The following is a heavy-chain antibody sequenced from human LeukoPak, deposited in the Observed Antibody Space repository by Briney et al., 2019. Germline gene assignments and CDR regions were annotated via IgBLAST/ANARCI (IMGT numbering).Heavy chain of an antibody. D-gene: IGHD2-21*02. J-gene: IGHJ4*02. CDR1: GFTFSSYW. V-gene: IGHV3-7*01. Sequence: GGSLRLSCAASGFTFSSYWMSWVRQAPGKGLEWVANIKQDGSEKNYVDSVKGRFIISRDKAKNTLYLQINNLRAEDTAVYFCARDGGRDSPEGYWGQGTLVTVSS. CDR2: IKQDGSEK. CDR3: ARDGGRDSPEGY.